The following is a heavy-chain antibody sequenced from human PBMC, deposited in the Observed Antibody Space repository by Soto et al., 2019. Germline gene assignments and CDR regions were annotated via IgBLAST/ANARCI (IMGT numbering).Heavy chain of an antibody. J-gene: IGHJ4*02. Sequence: QVQLVESGGGVVQPGRSLRLSCTDSGFTFSSYGMHWGRQAPGKGLEWVAVISYDGSNKYYADSVKGRFTISRDNSKNTLYLQMNSLRAEDTAVYSCAKAQGGLATIGAYFDYWGQGTLVTVSS. CDR1: GFTFSSYG. V-gene: IGHV3-30*18. D-gene: IGHD5-12*01. CDR2: ISYDGSNK. CDR3: AKAQGGLATIGAYFDY.